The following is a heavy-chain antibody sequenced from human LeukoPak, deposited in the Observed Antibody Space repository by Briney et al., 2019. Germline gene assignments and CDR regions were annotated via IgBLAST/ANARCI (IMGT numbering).Heavy chain of an antibody. CDR2: IHYSGST. D-gene: IGHD2-2*01. V-gene: IGHV4-59*01. CDR3: ARAMCTSCERRWFDP. CDR1: GGSISVYY. Sequence: SETLSLTCTVSGGSISVYYWNWIRQPPGKGLEWIGSIHYSGSTNYNPSLKSRVTVSVDTSKNQFSLNLTSVTAADTAVYFCARAMCTSCERRWFDPWGQGTLVTVSS. J-gene: IGHJ5*02.